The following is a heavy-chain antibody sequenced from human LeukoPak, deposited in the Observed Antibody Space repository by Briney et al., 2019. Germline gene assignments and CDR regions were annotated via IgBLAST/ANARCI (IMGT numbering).Heavy chain of an antibody. CDR3: AREIVATSGAGGY. Sequence: PGGSLRLSCAASGFTFSSYWMHWVRQAPGKGLVWVSRINSDGSYTSYADSVKGRFTISRDNAKNSLYLQMNSLRAEDTAVYYCAREIVATSGAGGYWGQGTLVTVSS. V-gene: IGHV3-74*01. CDR2: INSDGSYT. J-gene: IGHJ4*02. D-gene: IGHD5-12*01. CDR1: GFTFSSYW.